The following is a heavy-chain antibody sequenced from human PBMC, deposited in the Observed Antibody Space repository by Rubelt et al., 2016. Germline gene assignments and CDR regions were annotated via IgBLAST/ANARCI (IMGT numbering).Heavy chain of an antibody. CDR2: IYYSGST. Sequence: QLQLQESGPGLVKPSETLSLTCTVSGGSISSSSYYWGWIRQPPGKGLEWIGSIYYSGSTYYNPSLKSRVTISVDTSKNQFSLKLSSVTAADTAVYYCASWGLVPAAIPPGIWGQGTMVTVSS. V-gene: IGHV4-39*01. CDR3: ASWGLVPAAIPPGI. CDR1: GGSISSSSYY. D-gene: IGHD2-2*02. J-gene: IGHJ3*02.